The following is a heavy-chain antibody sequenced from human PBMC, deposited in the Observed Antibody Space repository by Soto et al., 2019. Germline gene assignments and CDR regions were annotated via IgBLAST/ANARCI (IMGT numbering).Heavy chain of an antibody. V-gene: IGHV3-7*05. D-gene: IGHD2-15*01. CDR3: VSGGSFFGY. CDR1: EFTFSNYW. Sequence: EVQLVESGGGLVQAGESLRLSCAVSEFTFSNYWMSLFRQAPGKGLEWVANIRQDGSEKYYVGSVKGRFTISRDNAKNSLHLQMNSLRAEDTAVYYCVSGGSFFGYWGQGALVTVSS. J-gene: IGHJ4*02. CDR2: IRQDGSEK.